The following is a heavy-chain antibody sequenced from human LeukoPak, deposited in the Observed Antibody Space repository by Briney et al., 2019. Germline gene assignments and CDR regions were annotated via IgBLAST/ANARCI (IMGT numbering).Heavy chain of an antibody. CDR2: ISYDGSNK. V-gene: IGHV3-30*18. Sequence: GGSLRPSCAASGFTFTSYGMHWVRQAPGKGLEWVAVISYDGSNKYYADSVKGRFTISRDNSKNTLYLQMNSLRAEDTAVYYCAKDLYDTSGYYYDYWGQGTLVTVSS. CDR1: GFTFTSYG. J-gene: IGHJ4*02. D-gene: IGHD3-22*01. CDR3: AKDLYDTSGYYYDY.